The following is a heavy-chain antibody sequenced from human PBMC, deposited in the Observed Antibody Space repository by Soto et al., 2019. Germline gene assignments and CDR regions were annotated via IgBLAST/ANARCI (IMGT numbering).Heavy chain of an antibody. D-gene: IGHD1-26*01. V-gene: IGHV1-2*02. CDR1: GYTFSDYY. CDR3: SGTVKWELLNWVFDI. Sequence: ASVKVSCKASGYTFSDYYIHWVRQAPGQGLEWMGWSNPNSGGTKYAPKFQGGVTMTRDPSITTAYMELSRLRSDDTAVYYFSGTVKWELLNWVFDILGQGTMVTVS. CDR2: SNPNSGGT. J-gene: IGHJ3*02.